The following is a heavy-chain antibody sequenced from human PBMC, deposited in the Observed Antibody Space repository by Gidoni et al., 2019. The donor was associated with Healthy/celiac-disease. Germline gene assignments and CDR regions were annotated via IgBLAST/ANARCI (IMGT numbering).Heavy chain of an antibody. CDR2: NSSSSSYT. Sequence: QVQLVESGGCLVKHGGSLRLSCAASGFTFSDYYMRWIRQAPGQGLEWVSYNSSSSSYTNDADSVKGRCTISRDNAKNSLYLKMNSLRAEDTAVYYCARPRIAARRGYYFDYWGQGTLVTVSA. D-gene: IGHD6-13*01. CDR3: ARPRIAARRGYYFDY. V-gene: IGHV3-11*05. CDR1: GFTFSDYY. J-gene: IGHJ4*02.